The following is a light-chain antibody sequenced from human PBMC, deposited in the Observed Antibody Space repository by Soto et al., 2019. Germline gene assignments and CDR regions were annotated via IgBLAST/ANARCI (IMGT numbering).Light chain of an antibody. CDR2: AAS. CDR3: QQSYSSFLT. J-gene: IGKJ3*01. V-gene: IGKV1-39*01. Sequence: DIQMTQSPSSLSASVGDRVTITCRASQNISSYLNWYRQKLGKAPNVLIYAASSLQSGVPSRFSGSGSGTDFTLTISSLQAEDVATYYCQQSYSSFLTFGPGTKVQIK. CDR1: QNISSY.